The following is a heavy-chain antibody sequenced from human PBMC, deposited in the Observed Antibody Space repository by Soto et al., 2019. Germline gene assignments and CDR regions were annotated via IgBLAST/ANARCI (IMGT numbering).Heavy chain of an antibody. CDR1: GFTFSSYA. J-gene: IGHJ1*01. CDR3: AKDQESRVCGWCEEYFQH. Sequence: GGSLRLSCAASGFTFSSYAMSWVRQAPGKGLEWVSAISGSGGSTYYADSVKGRFTISRDNSKNTLYLQMNSLRAEDTAVYYCAKDQESRVCGWCEEYFQHWGQGTLVTVSS. CDR2: ISGSGGST. D-gene: IGHD6-19*01. V-gene: IGHV3-23*01.